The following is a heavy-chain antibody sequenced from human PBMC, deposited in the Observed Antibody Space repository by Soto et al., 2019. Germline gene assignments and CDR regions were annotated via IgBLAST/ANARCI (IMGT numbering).Heavy chain of an antibody. CDR3: ASPQKGYDSSGYYYYWYFDL. Sequence: QVQLQESGPGLVKPSQTLSLTCTVSGGSISSGDYYWSWIRQPPGKGLEWIGYIYYSGSTYYNPSLKSRVTISVDTSKNQFSLKLSSVTAADTAVYYCASPQKGYDSSGYYYYWYFDLWGRGTLVTVSS. V-gene: IGHV4-30-4*01. J-gene: IGHJ2*01. CDR2: IYYSGST. D-gene: IGHD3-22*01. CDR1: GGSISSGDYY.